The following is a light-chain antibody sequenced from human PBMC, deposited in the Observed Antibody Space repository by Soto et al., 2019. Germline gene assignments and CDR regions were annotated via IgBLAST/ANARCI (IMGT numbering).Light chain of an antibody. CDR2: DNN. Sequence: QSVLTQPPSVSGAPGQKVTISCSGSSSNIGNNYVSWYQQLPGTAPKLLIYDNNKRPSGIPDRFSGSKSGTSATLGITGLQTGDEADYYCGTWDSSLSASYVFGTGTKVTVL. V-gene: IGLV1-51*01. CDR3: GTWDSSLSASYV. CDR1: SSNIGNNY. J-gene: IGLJ1*01.